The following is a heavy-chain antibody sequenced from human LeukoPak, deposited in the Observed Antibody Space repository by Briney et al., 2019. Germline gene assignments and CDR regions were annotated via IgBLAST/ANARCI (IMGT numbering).Heavy chain of an antibody. Sequence: SVKVSCKASGGTFSSYAISWVRQAPGQGLEWMGGIIPIFGTANYAQKFQGRVTITADESTSTAYMELSSLRSEDTAVYYCARVPYSSGWTDYYYYGMDVWGKGTTVTVSS. CDR1: GGTFSSYA. D-gene: IGHD6-19*01. J-gene: IGHJ6*04. CDR2: IIPIFGTA. CDR3: ARVPYSSGWTDYYYYGMDV. V-gene: IGHV1-69*13.